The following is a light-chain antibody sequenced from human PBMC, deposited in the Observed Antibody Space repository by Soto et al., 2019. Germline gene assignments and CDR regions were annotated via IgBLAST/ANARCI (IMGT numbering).Light chain of an antibody. CDR2: LEGSGNY. V-gene: IGLV4-60*03. Sequence: QPVLTQSSSASASLGSSVKLTCTLNSGHSSHIIAWHQQQPGKAPRYLMKLEGSGNYNKGSGVPDRFSGSSSGADRYLTISNLHSEDEADYYCETWDSNIGVFGEGTQLNVL. CDR3: ETWDSNIGV. J-gene: IGLJ3*02. CDR1: SGHSSHI.